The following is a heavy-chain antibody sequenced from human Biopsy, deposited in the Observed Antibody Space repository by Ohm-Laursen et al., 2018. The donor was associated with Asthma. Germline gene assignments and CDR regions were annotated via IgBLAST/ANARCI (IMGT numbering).Heavy chain of an antibody. CDR1: GYTFNSAG. Sequence: ASVKVSCKTSGYTFNSAGITWVRQAPGQGLEWMGWISGDNGNTNYAQKLQGRVTMTTDTSTSTAYMELRSLRSDDTAVYFCARAGNSRGYRSFGDFWGQGTLVTVSS. CDR3: ARAGNSRGYRSFGDF. D-gene: IGHD5-12*01. V-gene: IGHV1-18*01. J-gene: IGHJ4*02. CDR2: ISGDNGNT.